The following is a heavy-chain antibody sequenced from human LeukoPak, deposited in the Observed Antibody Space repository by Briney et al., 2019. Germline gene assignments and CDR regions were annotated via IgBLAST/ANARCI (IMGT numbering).Heavy chain of an antibody. J-gene: IGHJ4*02. CDR1: GGSISGYY. V-gene: IGHV4-4*09. D-gene: IGHD1-26*01. CDR3: ARAYSRSYSHFDD. CDR2: IYTSGST. Sequence: PSETLSLTCTVSGGSISGYYWSWIRQPPGKGLEWIGYIYTSGSTNYNPSLKSRVTISVDTSKNQFSLRLSSVTAADTAMYFCARAYSRSYSHFDDWGQGTLVAVSS.